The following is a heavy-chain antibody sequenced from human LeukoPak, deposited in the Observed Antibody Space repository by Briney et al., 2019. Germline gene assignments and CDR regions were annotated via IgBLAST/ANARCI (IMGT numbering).Heavy chain of an antibody. V-gene: IGHV4-39*01. CDR1: GGSISSSSYY. D-gene: IGHD4-17*01. Sequence: SETLSLTCTVSGGSISSSSYYWGWIRQPPGKGLEWIGSIYYSGSTYYNPSLKSRVTISVDTSKNQFSLKLSSVTAADTAVHYCARHHSYGDYVSSWSQGTLVTVSS. J-gene: IGHJ5*02. CDR2: IYYSGST. CDR3: ARHHSYGDYVSS.